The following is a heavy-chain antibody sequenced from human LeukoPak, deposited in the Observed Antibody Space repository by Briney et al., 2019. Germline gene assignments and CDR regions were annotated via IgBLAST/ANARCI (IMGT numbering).Heavy chain of an antibody. CDR1: GYTFTGHY. J-gene: IGHJ2*01. V-gene: IGHV1-2*02. CDR3: ARDVYTSGWRYFDL. D-gene: IGHD6-19*01. CDR2: INPNSGDT. Sequence: ASVKVSCKASGYTFTGHYMHWVRQAPGQGPEWMAWINPNSGDTNYAQKFQGRVTLTRDASIGTAYIEMNRLTYDDTAIYYCARDVYTSGWRYFDLWGHGTLVTVSS.